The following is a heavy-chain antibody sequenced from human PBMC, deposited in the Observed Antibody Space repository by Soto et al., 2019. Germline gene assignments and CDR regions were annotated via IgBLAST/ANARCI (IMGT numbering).Heavy chain of an antibody. CDR3: ARDPAP. Sequence: SQTHCVPCTVAAGSIARGVYYWSWIRQHPGKGLEWIGYIYNSGTTYYNPSLKSRVTISVDTSKNQFSLKLTSVTAADTAVYYCARDPAPWGQGSLVTVSS. V-gene: IGHV4-31*03. CDR2: IYNSGTT. J-gene: IGHJ5*02. CDR1: AGSIARGVYY.